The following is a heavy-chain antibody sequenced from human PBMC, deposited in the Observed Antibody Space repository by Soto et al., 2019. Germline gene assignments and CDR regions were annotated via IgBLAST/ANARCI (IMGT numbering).Heavy chain of an antibody. D-gene: IGHD1-26*01. CDR2: ISYDGSNK. CDR1: GFTFSSYG. Sequence: QVQLVESGGGVVQPGRSLRLSCAASGFTFSSYGMHWVRQAPGKGLEWVAVISYDGSNKYYADSVKGRFTISRDNSKNTLYLQMNSLRAEDTAVYYCAKWYSGGRTYDAFDIWGQGTMVTVSS. V-gene: IGHV3-30*18. CDR3: AKWYSGGRTYDAFDI. J-gene: IGHJ3*02.